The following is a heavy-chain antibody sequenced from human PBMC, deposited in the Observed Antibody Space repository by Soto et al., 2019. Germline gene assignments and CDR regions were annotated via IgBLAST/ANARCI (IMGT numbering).Heavy chain of an antibody. J-gene: IGHJ4*02. V-gene: IGHV1-3*01. CDR1: GYSFSSYA. Sequence: QVQLVQSGAEVKKPGASVKVSCKASGYSFSSYAMHWVRQAPGQRLEWMGWINAGNGNTEYSQKLQGRVTITRDTSATTVDMELSSLRSEDRAVYCCARGGSGRYYGSFDSWGQGTLVTVSS. D-gene: IGHD1-26*01. CDR2: INAGNGNT. CDR3: ARGGSGRYYGSFDS.